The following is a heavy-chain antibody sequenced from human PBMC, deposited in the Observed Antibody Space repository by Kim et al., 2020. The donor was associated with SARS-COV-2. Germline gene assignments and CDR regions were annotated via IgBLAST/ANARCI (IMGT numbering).Heavy chain of an antibody. CDR2: ITGSGASL. J-gene: IGHJ4*02. D-gene: IGHD3-3*01. CDR3: AKNFRIGPGNYIDD. V-gene: IGHV3-23*01. Sequence: GGSLRLSCVASGFTFNSYALNWVRQAPGKGLEWVSGITGSGASLYYADSVRGRFTMSRDNSANTLFLHMTSLRDEDTAVYYCAKNFRIGPGNYIDDWGQGTLVTVSS. CDR1: GFTFNSYA.